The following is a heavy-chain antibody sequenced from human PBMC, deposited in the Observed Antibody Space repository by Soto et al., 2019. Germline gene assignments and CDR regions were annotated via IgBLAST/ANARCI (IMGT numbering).Heavy chain of an antibody. V-gene: IGHV3-23*01. CDR2: ISGNGGST. J-gene: IGHJ4*02. D-gene: IGHD4-17*01. Sequence: GGSLRLSCAASGFTFISYAVNWVRQAPGKGLEWVSGISGNGGSTYYADSVKGRFTISRDNSKNTLYLQMNSLGAEDTAIYYCAKGYGEIDYWGQGTLVTVSS. CDR1: GFTFISYA. CDR3: AKGYGEIDY.